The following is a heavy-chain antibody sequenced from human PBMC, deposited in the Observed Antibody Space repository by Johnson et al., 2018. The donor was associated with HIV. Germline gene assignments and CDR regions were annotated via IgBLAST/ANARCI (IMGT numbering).Heavy chain of an antibody. CDR1: GLSFSNFG. D-gene: IGHD6-13*01. CDR3: AKDLGGYSSSWNNAFDI. J-gene: IGHJ3*02. Sequence: QVQLVESGGGLVQPGKSVTLSCVGSGLSFSNFGIHWVRQAPGKGPEWVAVISFDGNLKKYADSVKGRFTISRDNSKNTLYLQMNSLRAEDTAVYYCAKDLGGYSSSWNNAFDIWGQGTMVTVSS. CDR2: ISFDGNLK. V-gene: IGHV3-30*18.